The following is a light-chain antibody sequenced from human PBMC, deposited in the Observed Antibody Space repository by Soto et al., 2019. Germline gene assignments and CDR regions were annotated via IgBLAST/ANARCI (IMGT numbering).Light chain of an antibody. Sequence: SALTQPASVSVSPGQSITISCTGTSSDVGGYDFVAWYQHHPGKAPRLIIYQVSNRPSGVSNRFSGSKSGNTASLTISGLQPEDEADYYCSSYISMIVRVFGGG. CDR3: SSYISMIVRV. CDR1: SSDVGGYDF. V-gene: IGLV2-14*01. CDR2: QVS. J-gene: IGLJ3*02.